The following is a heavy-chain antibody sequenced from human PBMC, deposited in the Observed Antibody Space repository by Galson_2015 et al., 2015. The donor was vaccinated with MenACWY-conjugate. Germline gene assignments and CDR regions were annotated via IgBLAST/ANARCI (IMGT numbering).Heavy chain of an antibody. J-gene: IGHJ2*01. CDR2: TYYRSKWNS. D-gene: IGHD1-1*01. CDR3: ARAPLEGWYFDL. V-gene: IGHV6-1*01. CDR1: GDSVSSNSAA. Sequence: CAISGDSVSSNSAAWNWIRQSPSRGLEWLGRTYYRSKWNSDYVESVKGRIIINPDTSKNQFSLQLNSVSPEDTAVYYCARAPLEGWYFDLWGRGTLVTVSS.